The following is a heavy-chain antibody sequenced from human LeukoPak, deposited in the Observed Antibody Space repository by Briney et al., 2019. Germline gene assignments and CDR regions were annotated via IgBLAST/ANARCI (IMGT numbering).Heavy chain of an antibody. CDR3: AKGSLPVVAASSSDY. CDR2: ISGSGTST. Sequence: GGSLRLSCAACGFTFSSYAMSWVRQAPGKGLEWVSVISGSGTSTDYADSVKGRFTISRDNSKNTLYLQMNSLRAEDTAVYHCAKGSLPVVAASSSDYWGQGTLVTVSS. D-gene: IGHD2-15*01. V-gene: IGHV3-23*01. J-gene: IGHJ4*02. CDR1: GFTFSSYA.